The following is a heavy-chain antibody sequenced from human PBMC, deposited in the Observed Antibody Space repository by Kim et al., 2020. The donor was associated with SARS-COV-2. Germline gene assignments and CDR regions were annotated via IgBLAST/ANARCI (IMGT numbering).Heavy chain of an antibody. CDR1: GYTFTNYS. J-gene: IGHJ4*01. Sequence: ASVKVSCKASGYTFTNYSIHWLRQAPGQRLEWMGWINTISGNTKYSQKFQGSVTITRDTSTTTAYMELSKLSSEDTAVYYCARDLRSCSSSTCNGDGIDY. V-gene: IGHV1-3*04. CDR2: INTISGNT. CDR3: ARDLRSCSSSTCNGDGIDY. D-gene: IGHD2-2*01.